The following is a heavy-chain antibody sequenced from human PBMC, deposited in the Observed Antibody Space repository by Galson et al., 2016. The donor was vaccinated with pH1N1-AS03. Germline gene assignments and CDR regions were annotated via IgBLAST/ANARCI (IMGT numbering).Heavy chain of an antibody. J-gene: IGHJ4*02. D-gene: IGHD3-16*02. Sequence: SETLSLTCAVSGGSMTSPDWWTWVRQPPGKGLEWIGEVHYSGTTSYNPSLNSRVTMSIDKSNNQFSLNLGSVTAADTAEYFCASAGYHSPGYHYWGQGALVTVSS. CDR2: VHYSGTT. V-gene: IGHV4-4*02. CDR1: GGSMTSPDW. CDR3: ASAGYHSPGYHY.